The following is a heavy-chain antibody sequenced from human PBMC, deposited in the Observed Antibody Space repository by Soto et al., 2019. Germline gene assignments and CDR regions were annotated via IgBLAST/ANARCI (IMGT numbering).Heavy chain of an antibody. D-gene: IGHD3-10*01. V-gene: IGHV4-30-4*01. CDR3: ARGRIYNWFSL. J-gene: IGHJ5*02. Sequence: SETLSLSCTVSGGSISSGNYYWSWIRQPPGKGLEWIGFISYSGSTYYNASLKSRVTISVDTSKNQFSLKLSSVTAADTAVYYCARGRIYNWFSLWGQGSLVTVSS. CDR2: ISYSGST. CDR1: GGSISSGNYY.